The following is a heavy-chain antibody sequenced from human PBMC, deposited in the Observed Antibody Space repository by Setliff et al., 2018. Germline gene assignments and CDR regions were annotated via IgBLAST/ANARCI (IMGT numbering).Heavy chain of an antibody. D-gene: IGHD2-15*01. Sequence: ASVKVSCKASGYTFTSYGISWVRQAPGQGLEWMGWISAYNGNTNYAQKLQGRVTMTTDTSTNTAYMEVRSLGSDDTAMYYCARAVGYCSGGSCYKGDDYLGQGTLVTVSS. CDR1: GYTFTSYG. V-gene: IGHV1-18*01. J-gene: IGHJ4*02. CDR2: ISAYNGNT. CDR3: ARAVGYCSGGSCYKGDDY.